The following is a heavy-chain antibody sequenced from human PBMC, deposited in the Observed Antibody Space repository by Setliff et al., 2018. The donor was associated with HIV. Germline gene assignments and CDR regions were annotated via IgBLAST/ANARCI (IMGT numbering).Heavy chain of an antibody. CDR1: NGSFSEYY. J-gene: IGHJ4*02. CDR3: ALLEVPLIEGISPAL. D-gene: IGHD3-22*01. CDR2: ISHGGRS. V-gene: IGHV4-34*01. Sequence: TSETLSLTCAVYNGSFSEYYWTWVRQPPGKELEWIGEISHGGRSTYNPSLKSRVAISVDTSKNQFSLKLNTVTAADTALYFCALLEVPLIEGISPALWGQGTLVTSPQ.